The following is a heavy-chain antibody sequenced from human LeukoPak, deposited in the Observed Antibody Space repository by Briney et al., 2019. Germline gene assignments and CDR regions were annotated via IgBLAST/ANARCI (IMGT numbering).Heavy chain of an antibody. CDR3: ARFEGAFGDYDH. CDR1: GGSFSGYY. D-gene: IGHD2-21*02. Sequence: KPSETLSLTCAVYGGSFSGYYWSWIRQPPGKGLEWIGEINHSGSTNYNPSLKSRVTISVDTSKNQFSLKLSSVTAADTAVYYCARFEGAFGDYDHWGQGTLVTVSS. V-gene: IGHV4-34*01. CDR2: INHSGST. J-gene: IGHJ5*02.